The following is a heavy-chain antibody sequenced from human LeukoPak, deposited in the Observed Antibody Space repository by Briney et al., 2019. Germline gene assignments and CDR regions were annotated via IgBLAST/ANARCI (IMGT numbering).Heavy chain of an antibody. CDR2: INPNSGGT. J-gene: IGHJ3*02. Sequence: PVNVSCKASGYTVTGYYMHWVRQAPGQGLEGMGWINPNSGGTNHAQKFQGRVTMPRATSISTAYLQCSSLEASDTAMYYCARTIRGPNDAFDIWGQGTMVTVSS. CDR1: GYTVTGYY. D-gene: IGHD3-16*01. CDR3: ARTIRGPNDAFDI. V-gene: IGHV1-2*02.